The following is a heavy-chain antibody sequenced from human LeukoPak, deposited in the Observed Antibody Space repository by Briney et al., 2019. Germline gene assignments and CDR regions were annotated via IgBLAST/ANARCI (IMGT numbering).Heavy chain of an antibody. CDR2: ISYDGSNK. V-gene: IGHV3-30-3*01. J-gene: IGHJ4*02. CDR3: ARGDPNPY. Sequence: GGSLRLSCAASGFTFSSYAMHWVRQAPGKGLEWVAVISYDGSNKYYADSVKGRFTISRDNSKNTLYLQMNSLRAEDTAVYYCARGDPNPYWGQGTLVTVSS. CDR1: GFTFSSYA.